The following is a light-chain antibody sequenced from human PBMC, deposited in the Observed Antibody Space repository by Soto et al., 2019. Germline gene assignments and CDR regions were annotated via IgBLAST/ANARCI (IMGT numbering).Light chain of an antibody. CDR1: SSNMGSNT. J-gene: IGLJ2*01. Sequence: QPVLTQPPSASGTPGQGVAISCSGSSSNMGSNTVNWYQHLPGTAPKLFIYNDNQRPSGVPDRFFGSKSGTSASLAITGLQSEDEAEYYIAAWDGSLNHILFGGGPKMTVL. CDR3: AAWDGSLNHIL. V-gene: IGLV1-44*01. CDR2: NDN.